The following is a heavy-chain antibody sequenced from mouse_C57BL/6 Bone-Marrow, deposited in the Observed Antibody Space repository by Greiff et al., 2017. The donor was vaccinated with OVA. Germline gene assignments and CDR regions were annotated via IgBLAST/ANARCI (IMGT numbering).Heavy chain of an antibody. J-gene: IGHJ1*03. V-gene: IGHV1-5*01. CDR3: TRPVYGYDWYFDV. D-gene: IGHD2-2*01. CDR2: IYPGTSDT. CDR1: GYTFTSYW. Sequence: VQLQQSGTVLARPGASVKMSCKTSGYTFTSYWMHWVKQRPGQGLEWIGAIYPGTSDTRYNQKFKGKANLTAVTSASTAYRELSSLTKEDSAVYYCTRPVYGYDWYFDVWGTGTTVTVSS.